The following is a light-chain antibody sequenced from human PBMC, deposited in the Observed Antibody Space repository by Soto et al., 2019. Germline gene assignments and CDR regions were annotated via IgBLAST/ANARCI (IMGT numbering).Light chain of an antibody. J-gene: IGKJ1*01. CDR3: QQYNDWPRT. CDR2: GAS. CDR1: QSVSSN. V-gene: IGKV3-15*01. Sequence: EVVLTLSPATLSLSKGERATLSCRASQSVSSNLAWYQQKPGQAPRLLIYGASTRATGIPARFSGSGSGTEFTLTISSLQSEDFAVYYCQQYNDWPRTFGQGTKVDIK.